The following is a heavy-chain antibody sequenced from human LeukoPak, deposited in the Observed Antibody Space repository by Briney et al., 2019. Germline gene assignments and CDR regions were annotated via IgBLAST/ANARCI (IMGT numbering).Heavy chain of an antibody. CDR2: VGIAGDT. Sequence: PSGSLRLSCAASGFTFNNYEMHWVRKTPGKGLEWVSAVGIAGDTIYAGSVKGRFSISRDNAESSLFLQMNNLRAGDTAVYYCASEGRTGTADAFDGWGTATIVTASS. CDR3: ASEGRTGTADAFDG. V-gene: IGHV3-13*01. D-gene: IGHD1-14*01. J-gene: IGHJ3*01. CDR1: GFTFNNYE.